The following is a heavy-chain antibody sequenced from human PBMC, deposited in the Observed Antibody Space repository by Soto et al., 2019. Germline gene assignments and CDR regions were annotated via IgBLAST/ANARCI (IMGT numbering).Heavy chain of an antibody. D-gene: IGHD3-10*01. CDR2: ISYDGSNK. V-gene: IGHV3-30-3*01. CDR1: GFTFSSYA. J-gene: IGHJ6*02. Sequence: QVQLVESGGGVVQPGRSLRLSCAASGFTFSSYAMHWVRQAPGKGLEWVAVISYDGSNKYYADSVKGRFTISRDNSKNTLYLQMNSLRAEDTAVYYCARGLLWFGELFTTHYYYYGMDVWGQGTTFTVSS. CDR3: ARGLLWFGELFTTHYYYYGMDV.